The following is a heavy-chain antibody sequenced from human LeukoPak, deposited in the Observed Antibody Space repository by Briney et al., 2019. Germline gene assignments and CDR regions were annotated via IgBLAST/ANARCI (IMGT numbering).Heavy chain of an antibody. V-gene: IGHV3-11*01. CDR3: ATDPSGVPTNYYYYGMDV. D-gene: IGHD1-1*01. Sequence: GGSLRLSCAASGFTFSDYYMSWIRQAPGKGLEWVSYISSSGSTIYYADSVKGRFTISRDNAKNSLYLQMNSLRAEDTAVYYCATDPSGVPTNYYYYGMDVWGQGTTVTVSS. CDR1: GFTFSDYY. CDR2: ISSSGSTI. J-gene: IGHJ6*02.